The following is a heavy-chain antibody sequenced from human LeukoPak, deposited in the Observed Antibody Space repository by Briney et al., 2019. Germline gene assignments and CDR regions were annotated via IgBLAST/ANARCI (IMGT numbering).Heavy chain of an antibody. CDR3: ARGTEKTRISGYYSFDH. V-gene: IGHV4-4*07. CDR1: GGSISGYF. CDR2: VYTSGTT. D-gene: IGHD5-12*01. Sequence: SETLSLTCTVSGGSISGYFWTWIRQPAGKELEWIGRVYTSGTTYYNPSLESRVAISLDTFNNQFSLRVTSVTAADTAIYYCARGTEKTRISGYYSFDHWGRGLLVTVSS. J-gene: IGHJ4*02.